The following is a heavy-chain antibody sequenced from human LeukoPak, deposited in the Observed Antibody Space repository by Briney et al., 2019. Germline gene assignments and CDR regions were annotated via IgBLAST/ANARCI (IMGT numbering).Heavy chain of an antibody. J-gene: IGHJ2*01. CDR3: AKVFYSSSWSGYFDL. CDR2: ISWNSGSI. V-gene: IGHV3-9*01. D-gene: IGHD6-13*01. CDR1: GFTFDDYA. Sequence: SLRLSCAASGFTFDDYAMHWVRQAPGKGLEWVSGISWNSGSIGYADSVKGRFTISRDNAKNSLYLQMNSLRAEDTALYYCAKVFYSSSWSGYFDLWGRGTLVTVSS.